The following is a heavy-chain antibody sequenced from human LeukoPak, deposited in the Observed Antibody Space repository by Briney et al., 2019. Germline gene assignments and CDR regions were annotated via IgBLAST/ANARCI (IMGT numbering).Heavy chain of an antibody. Sequence: SQTLSLTCTVSGGSISSASYYWSWIRPPAGKGLEWIGRIYTSGSTNYSPSLRSRVTISVDTSKNEFSLKLSSLTAADTAVYYCARGIHLRYFAENWFDPWGQGTLVTVSS. CDR3: ARGIHLRYFAENWFDP. CDR1: GGSISSASYY. D-gene: IGHD3-9*01. CDR2: IYTSGST. V-gene: IGHV4-61*02. J-gene: IGHJ5*02.